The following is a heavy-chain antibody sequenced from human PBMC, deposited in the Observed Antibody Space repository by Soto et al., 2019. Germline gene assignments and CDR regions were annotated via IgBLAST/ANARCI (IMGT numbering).Heavy chain of an antibody. J-gene: IGHJ6*02. CDR3: AREFRGYGGYVDYYGMDV. Sequence: QVQLQESGPGLVKPSGTLSLTCAVSGGSISSSNWWSWVRQPPGKGLEWIGEIYHSGSTNYNPSLKGRVTISVDESKHQFSLALSSVTAAATAVYYCAREFRGYGGYVDYYGMDVWGQGTTVAVSS. D-gene: IGHD5-12*01. CDR2: IYHSGST. V-gene: IGHV4-4*02. CDR1: GGSISSSNW.